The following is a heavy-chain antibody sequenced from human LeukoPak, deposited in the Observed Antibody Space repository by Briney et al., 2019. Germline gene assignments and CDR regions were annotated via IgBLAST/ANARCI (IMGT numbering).Heavy chain of an antibody. CDR2: MNPNNGNT. V-gene: IGHV1-8*01. CDR1: GYTFTSYD. J-gene: IGHJ4*02. Sequence: WASVKVSCKASGYTFTSYDVNWVRQATGQGLEWMGWMNPNNGNTDYAQNFRGRVTMTRDTSISTAYMELGGLTSDDTAVYYCAIMVLGLRDPRWGQGTLVTVSS. D-gene: IGHD3-10*01. CDR3: AIMVLGLRDPR.